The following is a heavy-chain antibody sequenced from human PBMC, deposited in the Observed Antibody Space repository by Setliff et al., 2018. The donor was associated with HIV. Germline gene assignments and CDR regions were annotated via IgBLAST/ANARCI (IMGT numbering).Heavy chain of an antibody. D-gene: IGHD3-3*01. CDR1: RSTFNSHT. J-gene: IGHJ6*03. CDR3: VRGVQSPPHYSYYYMGV. Sequence: SCKASRSTFNSHTINWVRQAPGQGLDWMGRIIPILGVANYAQRFQGKVTITADKSTGTAYMELTSLRFDDTAMYYCVRGVQSPPHYSYYYMGVWGEGTMVTVSS. V-gene: IGHV1-69*02. CDR2: IIPILGVA.